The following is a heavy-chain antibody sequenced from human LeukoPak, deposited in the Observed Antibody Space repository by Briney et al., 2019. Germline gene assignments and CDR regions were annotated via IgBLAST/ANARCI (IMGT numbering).Heavy chain of an antibody. J-gene: IGHJ4*02. CDR3: AKCMSGSGVCLNFDA. D-gene: IGHD2-21*02. Sequence: GGSLRLSCEASGFTFITYAMSWVRQAPGKGLQWVSGISGTDSGTYYTDSVKGRFTISRDNSKNTVYLQIDSLRAKDTAVYYCAKCMSGSGVCLNFDACGQGLLVTVSS. V-gene: IGHV3-23*01. CDR2: ISGTDSGT. CDR1: GFTFITYA.